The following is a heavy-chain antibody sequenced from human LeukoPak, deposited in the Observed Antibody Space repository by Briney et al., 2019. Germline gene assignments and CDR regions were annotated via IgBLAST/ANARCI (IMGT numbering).Heavy chain of an antibody. Sequence: GGSLRLSCAASGFTFSSYGMSWVRQAPGKGLEWVSAISGSGGSTYYADSVKGRFTISRDNSKNTLYLQVNSLRAEDTAVYYCAKVDQSYQLLPLFGPFDYWGQGTLVTVSS. D-gene: IGHD2-2*01. CDR2: ISGSGGST. CDR3: AKVDQSYQLLPLFGPFDY. V-gene: IGHV3-23*01. J-gene: IGHJ4*02. CDR1: GFTFSSYG.